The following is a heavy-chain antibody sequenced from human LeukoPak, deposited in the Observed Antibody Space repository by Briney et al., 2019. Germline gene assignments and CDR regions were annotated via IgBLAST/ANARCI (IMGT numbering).Heavy chain of an antibody. CDR1: GDSISNYY. CDR2: IYPSGST. CDR3: AREAAAGTFYFDY. Sequence: SETLSLTCIVSGDSISNYYWSWIRQPAGKGLEWIGRIYPSGSTNYNPSLKSRVTMSVDTSKNQFSLKLSSVTAAHTAVYYCAREAAAGTFYFDYWGQGTLVTVSS. V-gene: IGHV4-4*07. D-gene: IGHD6-13*01. J-gene: IGHJ4*02.